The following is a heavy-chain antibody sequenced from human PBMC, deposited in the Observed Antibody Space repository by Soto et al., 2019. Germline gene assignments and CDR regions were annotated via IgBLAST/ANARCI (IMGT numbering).Heavy chain of an antibody. V-gene: IGHV3-48*03. CDR3: ARGPPVRFLEWLYYYYGMDV. Sequence: GGSLRLSCAASGFTFSSYEMNWVRQAPGRGLEWVSYISSSGSTIYYADSVKGRFTISRDNAKNSLYRQMNSLRAEDTAVSYCARGPPVRFLEWLYYYYGMDVWGQRTTVTVSS. CDR2: ISSSGSTI. J-gene: IGHJ6*02. CDR1: GFTFSSYE. D-gene: IGHD3-3*01.